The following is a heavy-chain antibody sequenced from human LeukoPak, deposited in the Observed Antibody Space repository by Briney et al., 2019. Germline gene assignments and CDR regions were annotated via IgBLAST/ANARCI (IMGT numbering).Heavy chain of an antibody. Sequence: ETLSLTCTVSGDSVSSINYYWSWVRQAPGKGLEWVSAISGSGGSTYYADSVKGRFTISRDNSKNTLYLQMNSLRAEDTAVYYCAKDLFSSITFGGVIVPYYYYYYGMDVWGQGTTVTVSS. V-gene: IGHV3-23*01. D-gene: IGHD3-16*02. CDR2: ISGSGGST. J-gene: IGHJ6*02. CDR1: GDSVSSINYY. CDR3: AKDLFSSITFGGVIVPYYYYYYGMDV.